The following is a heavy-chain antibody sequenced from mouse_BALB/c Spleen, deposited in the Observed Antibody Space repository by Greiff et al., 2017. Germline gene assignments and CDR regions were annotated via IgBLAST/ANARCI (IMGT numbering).Heavy chain of an antibody. CDR1: GFTFSSYT. CDR2: ISSGGSYT. CDR3: TRLYDYDEDFDV. Sequence: EVHLVESGGGLVKPGGSLKLSCAASGFTFSSYTMSWVRQTPEKRLEWVATISSGGSYTYYPDSVKGRFTISRDNAKNTLYLQMSSLKSEDTAMYYCTRLYDYDEDFDVWGAGTTVTVSS. V-gene: IGHV5-6-4*01. J-gene: IGHJ1*01. D-gene: IGHD2-4*01.